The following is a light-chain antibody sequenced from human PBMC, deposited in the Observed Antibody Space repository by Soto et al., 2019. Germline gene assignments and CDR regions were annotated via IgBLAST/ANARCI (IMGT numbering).Light chain of an antibody. V-gene: IGKV3-11*01. Sequence: EIVLTQSPATLSLSPGERATLSCRASQSVSSYLAWYQQKPGQAPRLLIYDASNRATGIPARFSGIGSGTDFTLTISSLEPEDFAVYYCQQRSNWPTFGQGTKVEIK. CDR3: QQRSNWPT. CDR2: DAS. J-gene: IGKJ1*01. CDR1: QSVSSY.